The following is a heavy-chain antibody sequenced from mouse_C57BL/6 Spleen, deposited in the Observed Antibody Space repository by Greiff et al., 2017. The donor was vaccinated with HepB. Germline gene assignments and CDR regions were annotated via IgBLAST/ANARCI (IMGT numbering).Heavy chain of an antibody. CDR2: ISYSGST. CDR3: ARGIYGSSYSYWYFDV. J-gene: IGHJ1*03. D-gene: IGHD1-1*01. V-gene: IGHV3-1*01. CDR1: GYSITSGYD. Sequence: EVKLLESGPGMVKPSQSLSLTCTVTGYSITSGYDWHWIRHFPGNKLEWMGYISYSGSTNYNPSLKSRISITHDTSKNHFFLKLNSVTTEDTATYYCARGIYGSSYSYWYFDVWGTGTTVTVSS.